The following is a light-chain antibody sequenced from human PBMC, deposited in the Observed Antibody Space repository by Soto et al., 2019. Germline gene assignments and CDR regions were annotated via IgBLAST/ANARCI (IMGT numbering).Light chain of an antibody. CDR3: QPYDNLPLS. CDR1: QDISNY. CDR2: DAS. J-gene: IGKJ3*01. Sequence: DIQMTQSPSSLPASVGDRVTITCQASQDISNYLNWYQQKPGKAPKLVISDASNLETGAPSRFSGSGSGTDFTFTISSLQPEDIGTYFCQPYDNLPLSFGPGTTVEI. V-gene: IGKV1-33*01.